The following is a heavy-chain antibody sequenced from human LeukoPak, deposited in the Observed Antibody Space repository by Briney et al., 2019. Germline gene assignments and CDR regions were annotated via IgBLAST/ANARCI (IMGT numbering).Heavy chain of an antibody. CDR1: GFTFSSYS. CDR2: ISWNSDKT. Sequence: GGSLRLSCAASGFTFSSYSMNWVRQVPGKGLEWVSGISWNSDKTVYADSVEGRFTISRDNDKNSLYLQMDSLRAEDTALYFCVRDRSPGAATAGDSFDYWGQGILVPVSS. V-gene: IGHV3-20*04. CDR3: VRDRSPGAATAGDSFDY. J-gene: IGHJ4*02. D-gene: IGHD1-26*01.